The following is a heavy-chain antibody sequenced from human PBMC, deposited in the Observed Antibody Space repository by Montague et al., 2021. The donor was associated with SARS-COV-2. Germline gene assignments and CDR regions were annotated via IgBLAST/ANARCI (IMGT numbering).Heavy chain of an antibody. CDR1: GGSISNSHYY. V-gene: IGHV4-39*01. CDR3: ARQPPYQTGALDI. J-gene: IGHJ3*02. D-gene: IGHD2-2*01. Sequence: SETLSLTCTVSGGSISNSHYYCAWIRQPPGKGLELIGSIYFNGHSYYNPSLKNRASISLDTSKNQYYLKLNSVAAADTAVYYCARQPPYQTGALDIWGQGTMVTVSS. CDR2: IYFNGHS.